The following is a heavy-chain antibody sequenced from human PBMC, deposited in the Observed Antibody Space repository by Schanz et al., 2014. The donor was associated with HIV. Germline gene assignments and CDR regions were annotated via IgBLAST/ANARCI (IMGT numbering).Heavy chain of an antibody. CDR3: AKDRNYYESKYRGKGNYYYYYGMDV. Sequence: VQLLESGGGLEQPGGSLRLSCAASGFTFDSYGIHWVRQAPGKGLEWVAVISYDGTNKKFADSVKGRFTISRDNSKNSLSLLIKSLRAEDAAVYYCAKDRNYYESKYRGKGNYYYYYGMDVWGQGTTVTVSS. D-gene: IGHD3-22*01. J-gene: IGHJ6*02. V-gene: IGHV3-30*18. CDR1: GFTFDSYG. CDR2: ISYDGTNK.